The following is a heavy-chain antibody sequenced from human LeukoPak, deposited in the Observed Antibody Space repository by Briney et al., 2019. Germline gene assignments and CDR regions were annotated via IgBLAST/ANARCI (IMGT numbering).Heavy chain of an antibody. CDR3: ARVSSGWYSGWFDP. CDR2: INHSGST. D-gene: IGHD6-19*01. Sequence: GSLRLSCAASGFTFSSYAMSWIRQPPGKGLEWIGEINHSGSTNYNPSLKSRVTISVDTSKNQFSLKLSSVTAADTAVYYCARVSSGWYSGWFDPWGQGTLVTVSS. J-gene: IGHJ5*02. CDR1: GFTFSSYA. V-gene: IGHV4-34*01.